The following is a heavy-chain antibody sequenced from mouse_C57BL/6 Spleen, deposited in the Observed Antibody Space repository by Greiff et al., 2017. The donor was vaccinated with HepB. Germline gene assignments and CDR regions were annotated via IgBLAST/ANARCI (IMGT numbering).Heavy chain of an antibody. D-gene: IGHD1-1*01. CDR1: GFSLTSYA. CDR3: ARNPSVVATRKYYFDY. J-gene: IGHJ2*01. CDR2: IWTGGGT. V-gene: IGHV2-9-1*01. Sequence: VQLVESGPGLVAPSQSLSITCTVSGFSLTSYAISWVRQPPGKGLEWLGVIWTGGGTNYNSALKSRLSISKDNSKSQVFLKMNSLQTDDTARYYCARNPSVVATRKYYFDYWGQGTTLTVSS.